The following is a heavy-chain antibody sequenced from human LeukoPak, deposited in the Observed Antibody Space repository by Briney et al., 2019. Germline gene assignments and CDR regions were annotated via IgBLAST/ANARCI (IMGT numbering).Heavy chain of an antibody. D-gene: IGHD3-3*01. CDR1: GGSISSSSYY. CDR3: ARDRVTIFGVVGGGSRMDV. Sequence: SESLSLTCTVSGGSISSSSYYWGWIRQPPGKGLEWIGSIYTSGSTNYNPSLKSRVTISVDTSKNQFSLKLSSVTAADTAVYYCARDRVTIFGVVGGGSRMDVWGKGTTVTVSS. J-gene: IGHJ6*03. V-gene: IGHV4-39*07. CDR2: IYTSGST.